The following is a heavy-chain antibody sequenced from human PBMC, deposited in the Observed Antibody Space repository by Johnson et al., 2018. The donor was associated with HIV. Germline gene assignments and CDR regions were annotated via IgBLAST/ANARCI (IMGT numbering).Heavy chain of an antibody. Sequence: QVQLVESGGGVVQPGRSLRLSCAASGFTFSSYAMHWVRQAPGTGLEWVAVITYDGSNTYFVDSVKGRFTISRDNSKNTLYLQMNSLRAEDTAVYYCARDHSRDEAFDIWGQGTMVTVSS. CDR3: ARDHSRDEAFDI. CDR1: GFTFSSYA. J-gene: IGHJ3*02. CDR2: ITYDGSNT. D-gene: IGHD5-24*01. V-gene: IGHV3-30*14.